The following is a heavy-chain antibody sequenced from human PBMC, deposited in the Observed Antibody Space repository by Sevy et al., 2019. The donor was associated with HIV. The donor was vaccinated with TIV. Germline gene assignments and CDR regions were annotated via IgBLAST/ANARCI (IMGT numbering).Heavy chain of an antibody. D-gene: IGHD3-22*01. Sequence: GGSLRLSCAASGFTFSNYNMNWVRRAPGKGLEWVSCITSSSDYIYDADSVKGRFTISRDNSKNTLYLQMNSLRTEDTAIYYCAGARFDSSGSFDAFDIWGQGTMVTVSS. CDR3: AGARFDSSGSFDAFDI. CDR1: GFTFSNYN. CDR2: ITSSSDYI. J-gene: IGHJ3*02. V-gene: IGHV3-21*04.